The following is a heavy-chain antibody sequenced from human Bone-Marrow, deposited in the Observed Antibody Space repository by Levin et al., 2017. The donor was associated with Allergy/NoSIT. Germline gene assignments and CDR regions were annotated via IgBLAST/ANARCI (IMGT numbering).Heavy chain of an antibody. V-gene: IGHV4-59*01. J-gene: IGHJ6*02. CDR3: ARVLYSSYYGGLDV. Sequence: SQTLSLTCSVYGASIRSYYCTWIRQPPGKGLEWIGNIYYGGGTNYNPSLESRVTMSVDTSKNQFSLKLTSVTAADTAVYYCARVLYSSYYGGLDVWGQGTTVTVSS. CDR1: GASIRSYY. CDR2: IYYGGGT. D-gene: IGHD3-22*01.